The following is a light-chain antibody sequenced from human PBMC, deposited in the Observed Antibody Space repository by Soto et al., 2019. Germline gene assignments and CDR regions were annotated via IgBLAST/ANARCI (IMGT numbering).Light chain of an antibody. CDR1: QSVSSSY. V-gene: IGKV3-20*01. J-gene: IGKJ1*01. CDR2: GAS. Sequence: EIVLTQSPGTLSLSPGDRATLSCRASQSVSSSYLAWYQQKPGQAPRLLIYGASSRATGIPDRFSGSGSGTDFTLTISRLEPEDFAVYYCQQYGSSLQTFXQGTKVDIK. CDR3: QQYGSSLQT.